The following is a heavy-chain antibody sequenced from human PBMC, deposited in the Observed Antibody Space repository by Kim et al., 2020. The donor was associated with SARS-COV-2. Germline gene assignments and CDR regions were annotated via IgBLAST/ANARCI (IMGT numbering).Heavy chain of an antibody. D-gene: IGHD3-10*01. Sequence: GGSLRLSCAASGFTFSSYAMSWVRQAPGKGLEWVSAISGSGGSTYYADSVKGRFTISRDNSKNTLYLQMNSLRAEDTAVYYCAKVRDYGSRSYYNGRDGMDVWGQGTTVTVSS. J-gene: IGHJ6*02. CDR1: GFTFSSYA. V-gene: IGHV3-23*01. CDR3: AKVRDYGSRSYYNGRDGMDV. CDR2: ISGSGGST.